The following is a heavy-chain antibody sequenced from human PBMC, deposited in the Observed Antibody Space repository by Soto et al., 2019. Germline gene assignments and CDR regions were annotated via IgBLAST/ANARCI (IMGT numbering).Heavy chain of an antibody. CDR1: GGTFSSYT. J-gene: IGHJ3*02. CDR3: ARERTTCSGGSCYSDAFEI. CDR2: IIPILGIA. D-gene: IGHD2-15*01. V-gene: IGHV1-69*08. Sequence: QVQLVQSGAEVKKPGSSVKVSCKASGGTFSSYTISWVRQAPGQGLEWMGRIIPILGIANYAQKFQGRVTITADKSTSTAYMELSSLRSEDTAVYYCARERTTCSGGSCYSDAFEIWGQGTMVTVSS.